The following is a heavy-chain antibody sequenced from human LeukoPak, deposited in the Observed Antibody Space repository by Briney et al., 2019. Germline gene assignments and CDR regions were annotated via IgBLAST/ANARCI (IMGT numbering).Heavy chain of an antibody. Sequence: ARCLRLSCAVSAFTFDDYGMGWVSQAPGKGLEWDSGINWNGGSTGYADSVKGRFTISRDNAKNSLYLQMTTLRAENTALYHCARATSALVFVYYSSYMDVWGKGTTVTISS. CDR1: AFTFDDYG. V-gene: IGHV3-20*01. J-gene: IGHJ6*03. CDR2: INWNGGST. D-gene: IGHD6-6*01. CDR3: ARATSALVFVYYSSYMDV.